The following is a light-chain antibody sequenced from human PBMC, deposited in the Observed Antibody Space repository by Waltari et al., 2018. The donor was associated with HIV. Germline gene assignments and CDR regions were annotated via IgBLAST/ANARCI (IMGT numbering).Light chain of an antibody. Sequence: QSALTQPPSASGSPGQSVTISCTGTSSDVGAYNYVSWYQQHPGKAPKLVIYEVSKRPSGVPARFSGSKSGSTASLTVSGLQAEDEADYYCSSYAGSNTVFGGGTKLTVL. CDR1: SSDVGAYNY. CDR2: EVS. V-gene: IGLV2-8*01. J-gene: IGLJ3*02. CDR3: SSYAGSNTV.